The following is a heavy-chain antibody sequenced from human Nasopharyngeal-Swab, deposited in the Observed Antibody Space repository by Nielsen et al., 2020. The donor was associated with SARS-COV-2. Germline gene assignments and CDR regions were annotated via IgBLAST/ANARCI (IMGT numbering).Heavy chain of an antibody. D-gene: IGHD2-2*01. CDR3: ARYCSTTTCPRGFDY. CDR2: IKQGGSEQ. Sequence: GESLKISCAASGFTFSRYWMSWVRQAPGKGLEWVGHIKQGGSEQYYVDSVKGRFTISRDNAKNSLSLQMNSLRAEDTAVYYCARYCSTTTCPRGFDYWGQGTLVTVSS. CDR1: GFTFSRYW. J-gene: IGHJ4*02. V-gene: IGHV3-7*01.